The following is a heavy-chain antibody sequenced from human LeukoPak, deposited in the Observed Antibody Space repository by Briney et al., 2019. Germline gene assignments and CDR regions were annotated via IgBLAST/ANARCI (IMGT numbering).Heavy chain of an antibody. J-gene: IGHJ4*02. V-gene: IGHV3-21*06. CDR1: GFSFSMYD. CDR3: ARLGPGRDVSNSFDL. Sequence: PGGSLSLSCEASGFSFSMYDMTWVRQAPGKGLEYVSSISSRNTYRFSADSLRGRFTISRDDAKNLLFLHMNGLRGDDTAVYYCARLGPGRDVSNSFDLWGQGTLVTVSS. CDR2: ISSRNTYR. D-gene: IGHD5-24*01.